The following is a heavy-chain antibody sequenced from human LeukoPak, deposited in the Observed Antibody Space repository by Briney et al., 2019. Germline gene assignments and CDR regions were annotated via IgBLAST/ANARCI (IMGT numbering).Heavy chain of an antibody. V-gene: IGHV4-28*03. CDR2: IYYTGST. CDR1: GYSISSSNW. J-gene: IGHJ3*02. CDR3: AGADVLGFDI. Sequence: SETLSLTCAVSGYSISSSNWWGWIRQPPGKGLEWIGYIYYTGSTYYNPSLKSRVTMSVDTSKNQFTLKLSSVTAVDTAVYYRAGADVLGFDIWGQGTMVTVSS. D-gene: IGHD3-16*01.